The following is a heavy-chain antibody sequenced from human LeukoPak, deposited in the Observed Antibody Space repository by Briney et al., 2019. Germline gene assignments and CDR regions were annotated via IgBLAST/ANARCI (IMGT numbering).Heavy chain of an antibody. D-gene: IGHD6-13*01. J-gene: IGHJ4*02. CDR3: ARDPDSSSWYDY. CDR1: GFTFSSYG. CDR2: ISYDGSNK. V-gene: IGHV3-30*03. Sequence: GRSLRLSCAASGFTFSSYGMHWVRQAPGKGLEWVAVISYDGSNKYHADSMKGRFTISRDNAKNSLYLQMNSLRAEDTAVYYCARDPDSSSWYDYWGQGTLVTVSS.